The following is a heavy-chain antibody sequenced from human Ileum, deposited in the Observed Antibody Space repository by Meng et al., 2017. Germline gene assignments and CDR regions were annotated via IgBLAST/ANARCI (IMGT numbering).Heavy chain of an antibody. CDR1: VFTFSDRW. J-gene: IGHJ4*02. CDR2: IQSKADGGTT. CDR3: TTFYAGY. D-gene: IGHD3-16*01. V-gene: IGHV3-15*01. Sequence: VGVGGRFVSVGWSLSLACAASVFTFSDRWMPWVRQAAGKGLEWVGHIQSKADGGTTDYAAPVKGRFTISRDDSKSTLYLQMNSLKTEDTAVYYCTTFYAGYWGQGTLVTVSS.